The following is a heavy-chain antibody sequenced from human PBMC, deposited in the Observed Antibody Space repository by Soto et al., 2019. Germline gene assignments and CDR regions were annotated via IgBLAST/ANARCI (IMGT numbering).Heavy chain of an antibody. CDR1: GFAFSNYA. CDR2: ISGSGGST. CDR3: AKEGYSGSYDAAFDS. V-gene: IGHV3-23*01. D-gene: IGHD1-26*01. Sequence: GGSLRLSCAASGFAFSNYAMSWVRQAPGKGLEWVSGISGSGGSTYYADSVKGRFTISRDNSKNTLYLQMNSLRAEDTAVYYCAKEGYSGSYDAAFDSWGQGTTVTVSS. J-gene: IGHJ3*02.